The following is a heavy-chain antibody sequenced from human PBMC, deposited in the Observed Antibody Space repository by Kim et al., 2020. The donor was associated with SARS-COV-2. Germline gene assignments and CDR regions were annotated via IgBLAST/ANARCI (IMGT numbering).Heavy chain of an antibody. CDR1: GGTFSSYA. V-gene: IGHV1-69*04. D-gene: IGHD3-3*01. CDR2: IIPILGIA. J-gene: IGHJ5*01. CDR3: ARDKTEVTIFGVVTHNWFD. Sequence: SVKVSCKSSGGTFSSYAISWVRQAPGQGLEWMGRIIPILGIANYAQKFQGRVTITADKSTSTAYMELSSLRSEDTAVYYCARDKTEVTIFGVVTHNWFD.